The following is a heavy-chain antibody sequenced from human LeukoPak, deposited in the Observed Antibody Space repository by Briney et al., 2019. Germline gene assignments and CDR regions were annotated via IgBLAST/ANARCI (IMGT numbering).Heavy chain of an antibody. D-gene: IGHD3-3*01. CDR1: GFTFSSYW. Sequence: LPGGSLRLSCAASGFTFSSYWMSWVRQAPGKGLEWVANIKQDGSEKYYVDSVKGRFTTSRDNAKNSLYLQMNSMRAEDTAVYYCATPHYDFWSGYYPYYYYYYMDVWGKGTTVTVSS. V-gene: IGHV3-7*01. CDR3: ATPHYDFWSGYYPYYYYYYMDV. J-gene: IGHJ6*03. CDR2: IKQDGSEK.